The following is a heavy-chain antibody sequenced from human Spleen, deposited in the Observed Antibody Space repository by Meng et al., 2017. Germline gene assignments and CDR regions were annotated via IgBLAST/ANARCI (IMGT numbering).Heavy chain of an antibody. Sequence: QVQLQASAPGLVRPSGTLSPTCAVSGGSLSSSNWWSWVRQPPGKGLEWIGEIYRDGSTNYNPSLKSRVTISVDKSKDQFSLKLTSVTAADTAVYYCARAVRAVAGYYFDYWGQGTLVTVSS. CDR1: GGSLSSSNW. D-gene: IGHD6-19*01. CDR2: IYRDGST. V-gene: IGHV4-4*02. J-gene: IGHJ4*02. CDR3: ARAVRAVAGYYFDY.